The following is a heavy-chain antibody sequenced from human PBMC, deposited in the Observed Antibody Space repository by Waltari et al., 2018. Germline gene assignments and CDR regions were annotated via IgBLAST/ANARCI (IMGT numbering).Heavy chain of an antibody. J-gene: IGHJ2*01. V-gene: IGHV4-34*01. CDR2: LTDSGST. CDR3: ARVSLRRGFGPYWYFDL. D-gene: IGHD3-10*01. CDR1: GGSFTSGYS. Sequence: QVQLQQWGAGLLKPSETLSLTCAVYGGSFTSGYSWSWIRQPPGKGLEWIGELTDSGSTNYIPSLKSRVTMSVDTSKNQFSLELNSVTAADTAVYYCARVSLRRGFGPYWYFDLWGRGTLVTVSS.